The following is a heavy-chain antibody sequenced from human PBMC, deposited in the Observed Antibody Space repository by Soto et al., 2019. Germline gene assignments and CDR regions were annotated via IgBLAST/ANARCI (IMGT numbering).Heavy chain of an antibody. J-gene: IGHJ4*02. Sequence: ASVKGSCNDSGYTITGYYMHCVRHTRGQWLERMGLINPNSGGTNYAQKFQGWVTMTRDTSISTAYMELSRLRSDDTAVYYCARERAFRVLVPAAVLDFDYWGQGTLVTVS. CDR2: INPNSGGT. CDR3: ARERAFRVLVPAAVLDFDY. CDR1: GYTITGYY. V-gene: IGHV1-2*04. D-gene: IGHD2-2*02.